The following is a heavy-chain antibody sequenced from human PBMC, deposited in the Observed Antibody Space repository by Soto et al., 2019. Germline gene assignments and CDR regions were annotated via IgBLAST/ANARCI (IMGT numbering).Heavy chain of an antibody. CDR1: GFTFSSYG. D-gene: IGHD3-22*01. V-gene: IGHV3-30*18. J-gene: IGHJ6*02. Sequence: GGSLRLSCAASGFTFSSYGMHWVRQAPGKGLEWVAVISYDGSNKYYADSVKGRFTISRDNSKNTLYLQMNSLRAEDTAVYYCAKDAFRYYYDSSGYGFYCYYGMDVWGQGTTVTVSS. CDR3: AKDAFRYYYDSSGYGFYCYYGMDV. CDR2: ISYDGSNK.